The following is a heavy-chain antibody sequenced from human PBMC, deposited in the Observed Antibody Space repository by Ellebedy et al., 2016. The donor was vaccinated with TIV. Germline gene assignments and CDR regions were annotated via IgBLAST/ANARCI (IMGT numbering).Heavy chain of an antibody. CDR1: GFTFSSYD. CDR2: IGTAGDT. V-gene: IGHV3-13*01. CDR3: ARARDGGNFYYYGMDV. J-gene: IGHJ6*02. D-gene: IGHD3-16*01. Sequence: GESLKISCAASGFTFSSYDMYWVRQATGKGLEWVSTIGTAGDTSYPGSVKGRFTISRDNAKNSLYLQMNSLRAGDTAVYYCARARDGGNFYYYGMDVWGQGTTVTVSS.